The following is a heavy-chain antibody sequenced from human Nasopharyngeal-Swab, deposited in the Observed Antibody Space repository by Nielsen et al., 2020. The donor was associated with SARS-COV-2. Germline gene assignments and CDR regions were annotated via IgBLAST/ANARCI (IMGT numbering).Heavy chain of an antibody. J-gene: IGHJ4*02. V-gene: IGHV3-74*01. Sequence: GESLKISCATSGFTFSNYWMHWVRQAPGKGLVWVSHIDSDGGGTFYADSVKGRFTISRDNAKNTVYLQMNSLRDEDTAVYYCARSSRSPWLVLSYWGQGTLVTVSA. CDR2: IDSDGGGT. CDR1: GFTFSNYW. D-gene: IGHD6-19*01. CDR3: ARSSRSPWLVLSY.